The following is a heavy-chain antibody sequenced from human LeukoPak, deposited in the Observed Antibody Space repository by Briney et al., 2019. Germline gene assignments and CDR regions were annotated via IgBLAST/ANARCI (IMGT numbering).Heavy chain of an antibody. Sequence: GGSVRLSCAASGFTFSDYYMSWIRQAPGKGLEWVSYISSSGSTIYYADSVKGRFTISRDNAKNSLYLQMNSLRAEDTAVYYCARTTVTGKRNWFDPWGQGTLVTVSS. V-gene: IGHV3-11*01. CDR3: ARTTVTGKRNWFDP. J-gene: IGHJ5*02. CDR2: ISSSGSTI. D-gene: IGHD4-17*01. CDR1: GFTFSDYY.